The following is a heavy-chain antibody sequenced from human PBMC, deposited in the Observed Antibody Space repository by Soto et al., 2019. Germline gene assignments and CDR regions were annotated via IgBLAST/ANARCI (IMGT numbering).Heavy chain of an antibody. CDR1: GGSISSYY. D-gene: IGHD3-3*01. J-gene: IGHJ5*02. CDR3: ARADPGWSGYYTRPGDNWFDP. Sequence: SETLSLTCTVSGGSISSYYWSWIRQPPGKGLEWIGYIYYSGSTNYNPSLKSRVTISVDTSKNQFSLKLSSVTAADTAVYYCARADPGWSGYYTRPGDNWFDPWGQGTLVTVSS. CDR2: IYYSGST. V-gene: IGHV4-59*01.